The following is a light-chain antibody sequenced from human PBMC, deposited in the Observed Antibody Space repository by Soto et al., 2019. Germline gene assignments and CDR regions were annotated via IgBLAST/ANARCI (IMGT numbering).Light chain of an antibody. Sequence: EIVLTQSPATLSVSPGERATLSCRASQSVNSNLAWYQQKPGQAPRPLIYRASTRATGISGSFSGSGSGTEFTLTISSLQSEDFAVYYCQQRSSWPPTFGQGTRLEIK. CDR1: QSVNSN. J-gene: IGKJ5*01. CDR2: RAS. CDR3: QQRSSWPPT. V-gene: IGKV3-15*01.